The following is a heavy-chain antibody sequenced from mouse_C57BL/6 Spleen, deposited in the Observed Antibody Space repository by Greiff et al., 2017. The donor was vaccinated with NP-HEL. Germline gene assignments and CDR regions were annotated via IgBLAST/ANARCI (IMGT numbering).Heavy chain of an antibody. J-gene: IGHJ2*01. CDR3: ARKGGYYSNYGYCDY. D-gene: IGHD2-5*01. V-gene: IGHV1-78*01. CDR2: IYPRDGST. CDR1: GYTFTDHT. Sequence: VQLQQSDAELVKPGASVKISCKVSGYTFTDHTIHWMKQRPEQGLEWIGYIYPRDGSTKYNEKFKGKATLTADKSSSTAYMQLNSLTSEDSAVYCCARKGGYYSNYGYCDYWGQGTTLTVAS.